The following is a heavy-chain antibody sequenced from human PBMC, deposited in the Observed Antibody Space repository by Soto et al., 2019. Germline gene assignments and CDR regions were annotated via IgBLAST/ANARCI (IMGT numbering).Heavy chain of an antibody. V-gene: IGHV4-59*08. D-gene: IGHD6-13*01. Sequence: SETLSLTCTVSGGSISSYYWSWIRQPPGKGLEWIGNIYYSGSTNYNPSLKSRVTISVDTSKNQFSLKLSSVTAADTAVYYCASSGSSSYYGMDVWGQGTTVTVSS. CDR2: IYYSGST. CDR1: GGSISSYY. J-gene: IGHJ6*02. CDR3: ASSGSSSYYGMDV.